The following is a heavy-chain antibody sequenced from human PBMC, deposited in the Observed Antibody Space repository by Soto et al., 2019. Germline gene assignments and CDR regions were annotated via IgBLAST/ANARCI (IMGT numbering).Heavy chain of an antibody. V-gene: IGHV4-39*01. CDR2: IYYSGST. Sequence: QLQLQESGPGLVKPSETLSLTCTVSGGSISSSSYYWGWIRQPPGKGLEWIGSIYYSGSTYYNPSLTSRVTISVDTSKNQFSLKLSSVTAADTAVYYCARRGGYSGYDGDYWGQGTLVTVSS. CDR1: GGSISSSSYY. D-gene: IGHD5-12*01. CDR3: ARRGGYSGYDGDY. J-gene: IGHJ4*02.